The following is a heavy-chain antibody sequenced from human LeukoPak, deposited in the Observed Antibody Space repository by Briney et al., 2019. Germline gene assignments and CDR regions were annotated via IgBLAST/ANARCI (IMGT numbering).Heavy chain of an antibody. CDR1: GFSFSNYD. CDR3: TKADCSPSYGDFDI. CDR2: VGGSGCNT. J-gene: IGHJ3*02. D-gene: IGHD3-16*01. Sequence: GGSMRLSCAAAGFSFSNYDMSWVRQAQEKGLEWVSSVGGSGCNTCYADSVNGRFTISRDNSKNTLYLQLNSLRAEDTAVYYCTKADCSPSYGDFDIWGQGTKVTVSS. V-gene: IGHV3-23*01.